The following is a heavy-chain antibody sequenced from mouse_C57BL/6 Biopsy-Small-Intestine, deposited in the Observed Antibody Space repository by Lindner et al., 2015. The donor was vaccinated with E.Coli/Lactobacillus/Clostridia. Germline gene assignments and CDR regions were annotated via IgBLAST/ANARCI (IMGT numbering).Heavy chain of an antibody. Sequence: SVKVSCKASGGTFSNYSISWVRQAPGQGFEWMGGIIPMFGTANYAQKFQGRVTVTADESTSTGYMEVSRLRSDDTAVYYCTRDPFYCAGGSCFDNWGQGTLVTVSS. D-gene: IGHD1-1*02. CDR1: GGTFSNYS. CDR3: TRDPFYCAGGSCFDN. J-gene: IGHJ4*01. V-gene: IGHV1-81*01. CDR2: IIPMFGTA.